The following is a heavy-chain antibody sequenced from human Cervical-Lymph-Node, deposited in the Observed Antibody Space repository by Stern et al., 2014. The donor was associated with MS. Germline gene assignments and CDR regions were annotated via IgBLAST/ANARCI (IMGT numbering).Heavy chain of an antibody. V-gene: IGHV3-33*01. CDR3: ARVRSSGWYSNYGMDV. J-gene: IGHJ6*02. Sequence: QDQLVESGGGVVQPGRSLRLSCAASGFSFSSYGMHWVRQDPGQGLEWVAVIWPDGGNKSYADSVKGRFTISRDNSKNTLYLQMNSLRAEDTAVYYCARVRSSGWYSNYGMDVWGQGTTVTVSS. CDR1: GFSFSSYG. CDR2: IWPDGGNK. D-gene: IGHD6-19*01.